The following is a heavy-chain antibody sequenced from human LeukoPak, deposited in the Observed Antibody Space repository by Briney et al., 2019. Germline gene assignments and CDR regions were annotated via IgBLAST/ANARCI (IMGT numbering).Heavy chain of an antibody. CDR1: GFTFTAYT. CDR2: ITSSNSI. V-gene: IGHV3-69-1*01. J-gene: IGHJ4*02. CDR3: ARVSGTYRDY. D-gene: IGHD1-1*01. Sequence: GGSLRLFCAGSGFTFTAYTMNWVRQSPGEGLGWVSSITSSNSISHAKFLNGRFTISRDTAKTSLYLQINSLRAEDTAVYYCARVSGTYRDYCGQGTLVTVSS.